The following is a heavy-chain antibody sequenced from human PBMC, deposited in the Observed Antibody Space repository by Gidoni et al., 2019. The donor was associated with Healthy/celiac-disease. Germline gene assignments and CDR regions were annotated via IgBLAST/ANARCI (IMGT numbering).Heavy chain of an antibody. V-gene: IGHV1-69*02. CDR1: GGTFSSYT. CDR2: IIPILGIA. Sequence: QVQLVQSGAEVKKPGSSVKVSCQASGGTFSSYTLSWVRQAPGQGLEWMGRIIPILGIANYAQKFQGRVTITADKSTSTAYMELSSLRSEDTAVYYCARAGRYCSGGSCYSIDYWGQGTLVTVSS. D-gene: IGHD2-15*01. CDR3: ARAGRYCSGGSCYSIDY. J-gene: IGHJ4*02.